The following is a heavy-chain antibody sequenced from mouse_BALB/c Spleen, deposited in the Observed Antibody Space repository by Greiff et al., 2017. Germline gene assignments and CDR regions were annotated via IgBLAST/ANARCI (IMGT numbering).Heavy chain of an antibody. Sequence: QVQLKESGAELAKPGASVKMSCKASGYTFTSYWMHWVKQRPGQGLEWIGYINPSTGYTEYNQKFKDKATLTADKSSSTAYMQLSSLTSEDSAVYYCARWEYDYGYYAMDYWGQGTSVTVAS. J-gene: IGHJ4*01. CDR1: GYTFTSYW. CDR3: ARWEYDYGYYAMDY. CDR2: INPSTGYT. V-gene: IGHV1-7*01. D-gene: IGHD2-4*01.